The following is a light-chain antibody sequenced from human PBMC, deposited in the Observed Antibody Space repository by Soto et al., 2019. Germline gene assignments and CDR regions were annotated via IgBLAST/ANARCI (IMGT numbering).Light chain of an antibody. V-gene: IGKV3-15*01. Sequence: IVLTQSPGTLSLSPGERATLSCRASQSVTSKLAWYQQKPGQAPRLLIYGASTRATDIPARFSGSGSGTEFTLTISSLQSEDFAVYYCQQYNNWPGTFGQGTKVAIK. CDR3: QQYNNWPGT. J-gene: IGKJ1*01. CDR1: QSVTSK. CDR2: GAS.